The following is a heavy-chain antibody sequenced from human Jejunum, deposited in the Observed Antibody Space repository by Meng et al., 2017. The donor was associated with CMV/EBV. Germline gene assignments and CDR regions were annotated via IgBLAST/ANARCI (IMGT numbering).Heavy chain of an antibody. CDR2: ISKSRNYK. Sequence: STYGMNWVRQDRGKGLEWVSFISKSRNYKHYADTVKGRFTISRENAKNSVYLQMDSLRAEDTAIYYCSRGRVSCNSVTCHLGWFDPWGQGTLVTVSS. CDR3: SRGRVSCNSVTCHLGWFDP. CDR1: STYG. D-gene: IGHD2/OR15-2a*01. V-gene: IGHV3-21*01. J-gene: IGHJ5*02.